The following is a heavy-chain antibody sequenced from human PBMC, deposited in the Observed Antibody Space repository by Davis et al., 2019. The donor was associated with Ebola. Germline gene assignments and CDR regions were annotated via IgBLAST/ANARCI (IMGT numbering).Heavy chain of an antibody. V-gene: IGHV3-66*04. CDR3: ARPGPERWIQLWSFDY. CDR2: IYSGGST. Sequence: PGGSLRLSCAASGFTVSSNYMSWVRQAPGQGLEWVSVIYSGGSTYYADSVKGRFTVSRDNSKNTLYLQMNSLRGEDTAVYYCARPGPERWIQLWSFDYWGQGTLVTVSS. CDR1: GFTVSSNY. J-gene: IGHJ4*02. D-gene: IGHD5-18*01.